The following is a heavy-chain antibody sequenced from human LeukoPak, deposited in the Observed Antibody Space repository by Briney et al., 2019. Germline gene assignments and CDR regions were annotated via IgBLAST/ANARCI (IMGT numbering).Heavy chain of an antibody. CDR3: ARDQAAYCGGDCYPRYFQH. J-gene: IGHJ1*01. CDR1: GYTFTSYG. Sequence: GASVKVSCKASGYTFTSYGISWVRQAPGQGLEWTGWISAYNGNTNYAQKLQGRVTMTTDTSTSTAYMELRSLRSDDTAVYYCARDQAAYCGGDCYPRYFQHWGQGTLVTVSS. CDR2: ISAYNGNT. D-gene: IGHD2-21*02. V-gene: IGHV1-18*01.